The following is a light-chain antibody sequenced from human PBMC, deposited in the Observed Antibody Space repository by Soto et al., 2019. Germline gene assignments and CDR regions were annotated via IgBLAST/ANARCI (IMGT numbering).Light chain of an antibody. V-gene: IGKV1-27*01. CDR1: QDISVY. CDR3: QTFNTAPLT. J-gene: IGKJ5*01. Sequence: DIQMTQSPSSLSASVGDRVTITCRASQDISVYLAWYQQKPGKVPKLLIYSASTLQSGVPSRFSGSGSGTDFTLTISSLQPEYVATSYCQTFNTAPLTFGQGTRLEIK. CDR2: SAS.